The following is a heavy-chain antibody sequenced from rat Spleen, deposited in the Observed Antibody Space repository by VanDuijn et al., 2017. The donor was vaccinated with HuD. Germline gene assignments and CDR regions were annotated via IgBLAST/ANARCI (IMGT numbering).Heavy chain of an antibody. J-gene: IGHJ3*01. CDR2: ISYDGRNA. CDR1: GFTFSDYY. V-gene: IGHV5-20*01. Sequence: EVQLVESDGGLVQPGRSLKLSCAASGFTFSDYYMAWVRQAPTKGLEWVATISYDGRNAYYRDSVKGRFTISRDNAKRTLYLQMDSLRSEDTATYDCATDQYNSWFAYWGQGTLVTVSS. CDR3: ATDQYNSWFAY. D-gene: IGHD4-3*01.